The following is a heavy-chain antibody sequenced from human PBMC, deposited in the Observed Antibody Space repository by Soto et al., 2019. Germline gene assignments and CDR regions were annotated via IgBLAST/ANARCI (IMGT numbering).Heavy chain of an antibody. Sequence: SETLSLTCFVSGASISSTYWWSWVRQTPGKRLEGIGQIYHTGTTSYNPSLKNRVNISLDKSNNQFSLRLTSMTAADTAVYYCATLPPRIVVVMTDLPTWGQGTLVTVSS. V-gene: IGHV4-4*02. D-gene: IGHD2-15*01. J-gene: IGHJ4*02. CDR3: ATLPPRIVVVMTDLPT. CDR1: GASISSTYW. CDR2: IYHTGTT.